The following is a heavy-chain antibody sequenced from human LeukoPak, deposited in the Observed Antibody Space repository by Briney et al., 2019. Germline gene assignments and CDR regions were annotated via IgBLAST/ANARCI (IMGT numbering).Heavy chain of an antibody. Sequence: SVKVSCKASGYTFTGYYIHWVRQAPGQGLEWMGRINCNGGGTSYAQKFQGRVTMTRDTSISTAYMELDRLTSDDTAVYYCARDYGPYPGCSWFDPWGQGTLVTVSS. V-gene: IGHV1-2*06. CDR1: GYTFTGYY. CDR2: INCNGGGT. J-gene: IGHJ5*02. CDR3: ARDYGPYPGCSWFDP. D-gene: IGHD2-21*01.